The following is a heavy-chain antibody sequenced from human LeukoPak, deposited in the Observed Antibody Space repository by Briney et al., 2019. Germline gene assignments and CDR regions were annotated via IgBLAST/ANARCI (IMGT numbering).Heavy chain of an antibody. Sequence: RAGRSLRLSCAASGFTFNDHAMYWVRQAPGKGLEWVSGINWNSDNIGYADSVKGRFTISRDDAKNSLFLQMNSLRTEDTALYYCARASYYYDTTGLGAVDIWGQGTMVTVSS. V-gene: IGHV3-9*01. CDR3: ARASYYYDTTGLGAVDI. CDR1: GFTFNDHA. J-gene: IGHJ3*02. D-gene: IGHD3-22*01. CDR2: INWNSDNI.